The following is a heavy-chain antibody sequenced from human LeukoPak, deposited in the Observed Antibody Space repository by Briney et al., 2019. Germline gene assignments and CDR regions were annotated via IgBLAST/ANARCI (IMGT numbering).Heavy chain of an antibody. Sequence: SETLSLTCTVSGGSISSYYWSWIRQPPGKGLEWIGSIYYSGSTYYNPSLKSRVTISVDTSKNQFSLKLSSVTAADTAVYYWARHDGSGWYDALDYWGQGTLVTVSS. CDR1: GGSISSYY. CDR2: IYYSGST. CDR3: ARHDGSGWYDALDY. J-gene: IGHJ4*02. V-gene: IGHV4-59*05. D-gene: IGHD6-19*01.